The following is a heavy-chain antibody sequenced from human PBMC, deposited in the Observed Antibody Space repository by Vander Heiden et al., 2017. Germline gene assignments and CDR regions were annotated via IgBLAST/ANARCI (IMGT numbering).Heavy chain of an antibody. V-gene: IGHV4-34*02. CDR1: GVSFSGYY. D-gene: IGHD6-25*01. CDR3: ARRGRLPFDY. Sequence: QVQLPQWGAGLLKPSETLSLTCAVYGVSFSGYYWTWIRQPPGKGLEWIGEINESGSTNYNPSLKSRVTISGDTSKNRFSLRLTSVTAADTAVYYCARRGRLPFDYWGQGTLVTVSS. J-gene: IGHJ4*02. CDR2: INESGST.